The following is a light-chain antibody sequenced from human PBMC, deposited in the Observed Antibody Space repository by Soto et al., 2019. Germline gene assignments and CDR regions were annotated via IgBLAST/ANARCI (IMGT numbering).Light chain of an antibody. V-gene: IGKV3-20*01. CDR2: GAS. J-gene: IGKJ1*01. CDR1: QSVSSSY. Sequence: EIVLTQSPGTLSLSPGERATLSCRASQSVSSSYLAWYQQKPGQAPRLLIYGASSRATGIPDRFSGSGSGTDFTLTIRRLELEDFAVYYCQQYGSSPGTFGQGTKVEIK. CDR3: QQYGSSPGT.